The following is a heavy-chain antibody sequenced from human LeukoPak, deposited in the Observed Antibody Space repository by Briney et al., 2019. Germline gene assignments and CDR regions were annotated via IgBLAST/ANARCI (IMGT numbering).Heavy chain of an antibody. CDR1: GFTFTNAW. V-gene: IGHV3-15*05. Sequence: PGGSLRLSCAASGFTFTNAWMTWVRQVPGKGLEWVGRIKSKGDGETTDYAAFVKGRFSMSRDDSRATMYLQMYSLEAEDTAVYYCTTDLGATMIRGVIVSWGQGALVTVSS. CDR3: TTDLGATMIRGVIVS. D-gene: IGHD3-10*01. CDR2: IKSKGDGETT. J-gene: IGHJ4*02.